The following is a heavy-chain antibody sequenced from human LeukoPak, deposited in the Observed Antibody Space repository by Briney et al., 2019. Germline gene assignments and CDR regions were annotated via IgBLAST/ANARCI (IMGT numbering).Heavy chain of an antibody. CDR2: IYYSGST. Sequence: PSETLSLTCTVSGGSISSYYWSWIRQPPGKGLEWIGYIYYSGSTNYNPSLKSRVTISVDTFKNQFSLKLSSVTAADTAVYYCARDSKIAGVGATYYYGMDVWGQGTTVTVSS. J-gene: IGHJ6*02. CDR3: ARDSKIAGVGATYYYGMDV. D-gene: IGHD1-26*01. V-gene: IGHV4-59*01. CDR1: GGSISSYY.